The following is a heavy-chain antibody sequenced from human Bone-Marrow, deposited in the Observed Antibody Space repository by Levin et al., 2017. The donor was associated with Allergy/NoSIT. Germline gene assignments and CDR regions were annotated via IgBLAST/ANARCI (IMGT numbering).Heavy chain of an antibody. Sequence: GESLKISCVASGFIFRTYGMTWVRQAPGKGLEWLSTISNNGNRAYYTDSVRGRFTISRDNSKDTVSLQMNSLRAEDTALYYCARSEQVEDYYYSMDVWGHGTTVTVS. CDR3: ARSEQVEDYYYSMDV. V-gene: IGHV3-23*01. CDR1: GFIFRTYG. J-gene: IGHJ6*02. D-gene: IGHD1/OR15-1a*01. CDR2: ISNNGNRA.